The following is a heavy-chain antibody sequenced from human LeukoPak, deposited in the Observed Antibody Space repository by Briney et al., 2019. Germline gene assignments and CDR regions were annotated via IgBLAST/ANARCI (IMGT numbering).Heavy chain of an antibody. J-gene: IGHJ5*02. CDR2: FHNSRNT. Sequence: SETLTLTCTVSGGSISGYSWTWLRQPPGQGLEWIGYFHNSRNTSYNPSRTGRVTISVDTAMDQISLKLNSVTAADTDVYYCARGHLGLSPWGQGTLVTVSS. CDR3: ARGHLGLSP. V-gene: IGHV4-59*01. CDR1: GGSISGYS. D-gene: IGHD3-10*01.